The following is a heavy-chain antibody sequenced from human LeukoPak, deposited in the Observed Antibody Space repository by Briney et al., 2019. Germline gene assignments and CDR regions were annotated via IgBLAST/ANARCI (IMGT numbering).Heavy chain of an antibody. V-gene: IGHV5-51*01. CDR2: IYPGDSNT. CDR3: AVYYYDNSGYLPFDY. J-gene: IGHJ4*02. D-gene: IGHD3-22*01. Sequence: GESLKISCKGSGYSFTTYWIAWLRQMPGKGLEWMGIIYPGDSNTRYSPSFQGQVIISADRSISTAYLQWSSLKASDTAMYYCAVYYYDNSGYLPFDYWGQGTLVTVSS. CDR1: GYSFTTYW.